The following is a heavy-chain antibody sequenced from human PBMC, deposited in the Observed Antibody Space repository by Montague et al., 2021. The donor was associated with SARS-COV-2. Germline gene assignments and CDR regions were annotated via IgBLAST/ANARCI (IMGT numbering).Heavy chain of an antibody. CDR2: INHSGST. CDR1: GGSFSGYY. J-gene: IGHJ6*02. D-gene: IGHD4-11*01. CDR3: ACGEITTRGLIYYYGMDV. V-gene: IGHV4-34*01. Sequence: SETLSLTCAVYGGSFSGYYWTLIRQSPRKGLEWIGEINHSGSTNYNPSLKSRVTISVDTSKNQFSLKLSSVTAADTAVYYCACGEITTRGLIYYYGMDVWGQGTTVTVSS.